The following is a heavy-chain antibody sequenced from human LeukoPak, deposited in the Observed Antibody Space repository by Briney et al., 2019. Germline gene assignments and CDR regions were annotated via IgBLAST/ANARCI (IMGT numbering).Heavy chain of an antibody. CDR3: AREGSTSSPYYYMDV. V-gene: IGHV4-59*01. CDR2: IYYSGTT. J-gene: IGHJ6*03. CDR1: GGSISSYY. Sequence: PSETLSLTCIVSGGSISSYYWSWIRQPPGKGLEWIGYIYYSGTTDYNPSLKSRVTISVDTSKNQFSLKLSSVTAADTAVYYCAREGSTSSPYYYMDVWGKGTTVTVSS. D-gene: IGHD6-6*01.